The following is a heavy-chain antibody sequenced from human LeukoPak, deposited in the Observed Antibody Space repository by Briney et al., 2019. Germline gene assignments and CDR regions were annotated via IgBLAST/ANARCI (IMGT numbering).Heavy chain of an antibody. CDR3: ANEYYYDSSGYPPLHY. V-gene: IGHV3-23*01. CDR1: GFTFSSYA. CDR2: ISGSGGST. Sequence: GGSLRLSCAASGFTFSSYAMSWVRQAPGKGLEWVSAISGSGGSTYYADSVKGRFTISRDNSKNTLYLQMNSLRAEDTAVYYCANEYYYDSSGYPPLHYWGQETLVTVSS. J-gene: IGHJ4*02. D-gene: IGHD3-22*01.